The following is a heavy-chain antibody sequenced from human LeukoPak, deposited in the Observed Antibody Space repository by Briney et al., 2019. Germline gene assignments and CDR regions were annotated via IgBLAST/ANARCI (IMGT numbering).Heavy chain of an antibody. J-gene: IGHJ4*02. CDR1: GGTISNYV. CDR2: ISAYNGNT. V-gene: IGHV1-18*01. CDR3: ARDRWEHYVDY. D-gene: IGHD1-26*01. Sequence: ASVTVSCTAAGGTISNYVISWVRQAPGQGLEWMGWISAYNGNTNYAQKLQGRVTMTTDTSTSTAYMELRSLRSDDTAVYYCARDRWEHYVDYWGQGTLVTVSS.